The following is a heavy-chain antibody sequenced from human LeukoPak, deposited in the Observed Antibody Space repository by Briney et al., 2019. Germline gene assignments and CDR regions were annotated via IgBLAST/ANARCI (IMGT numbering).Heavy chain of an antibody. CDR3: ARGTYYNWFDT. J-gene: IGHJ5*02. CDR2: INWDGSST. D-gene: IGHD1-26*01. CDR1: GFTFDDYG. V-gene: IGHV3-20*04. Sequence: PGGSLRLSCAASGFTFDDYGMSWVRQAPGKGLEWVSGINWDGSSTGYADSVKGRFTISRDNAKNSLYLQMNTLRAEDTALYYCARGTYYNWFDTWGQGTLVTVSS.